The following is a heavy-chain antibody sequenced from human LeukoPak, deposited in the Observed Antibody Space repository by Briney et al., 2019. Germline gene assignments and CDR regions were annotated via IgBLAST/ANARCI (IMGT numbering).Heavy chain of an antibody. CDR2: TFYRSKWYN. V-gene: IGHV6-1*01. CDR3: VRSYDWVFDY. J-gene: IGHJ4*02. D-gene: IGHD1-1*01. Sequence: SQTLSLTCAISGDSVSRHDLTWDWVRQSPSRGLEWLGRTFYRSKWYNDYVVSVKSRITVSPDTSKNQFSLHLNSVTPEDTAVYYCVRSYDWVFDYWGQGTRVTVSS. CDR1: GDSVSRHDLT.